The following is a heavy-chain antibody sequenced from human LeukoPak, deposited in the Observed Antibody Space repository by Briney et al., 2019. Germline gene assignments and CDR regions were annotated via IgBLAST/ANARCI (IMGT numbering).Heavy chain of an antibody. CDR1: GFTFSRYA. CDR2: ISYDGSNK. D-gene: IGHD6-13*01. CDR3: AREGVAAAVIGYYYYGMDV. J-gene: IGHJ6*02. Sequence: GGSLRLSCAASGFTFSRYAMSWVRQAPGKGLEWVAVISYDGSNKYYADSVKGRFTISRDNSKNTLYLQMNSLRAEDTAVYYCAREGVAAAVIGYYYYGMDVWGQGTTVTVSS. V-gene: IGHV3-30-3*01.